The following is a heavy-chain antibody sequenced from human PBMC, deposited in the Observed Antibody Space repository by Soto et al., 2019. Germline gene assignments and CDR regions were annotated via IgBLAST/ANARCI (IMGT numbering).Heavy chain of an antibody. CDR3: ARSLTRGYTYGDFDS. CDR1: GGSISTYF. V-gene: IGHV4-59*01. D-gene: IGHD5-18*01. J-gene: IGHJ4*02. Sequence: ASETLSLTCAVSGGSISTYFWSWLRQPPGKGLELIWYIYYSGITNYNQSLKSRVTMSVDTSKNQFSLKLSSVTTADTAVYFCARSLTRGYTYGDFDSWGQGTLVTVSS. CDR2: IYYSGIT.